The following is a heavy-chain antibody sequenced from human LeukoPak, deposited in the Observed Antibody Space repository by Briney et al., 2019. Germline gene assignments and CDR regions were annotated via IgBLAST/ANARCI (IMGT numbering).Heavy chain of an antibody. D-gene: IGHD3-9*01. V-gene: IGHV3-23*01. CDR2: ISGSGGST. CDR1: GFTFSSYA. CDR3: AKGLRYFDWFSGAFDI. J-gene: IGHJ3*02. Sequence: GGSLRLSCAASGFTFSSYAMSWVRQAPGKGLEWVSAISGSGGSTYYADSVKGRFTISRDNSKNTLYLQMNSLRAEDTAVYYCAKGLRYFDWFSGAFDIWGQGTMVTVSS.